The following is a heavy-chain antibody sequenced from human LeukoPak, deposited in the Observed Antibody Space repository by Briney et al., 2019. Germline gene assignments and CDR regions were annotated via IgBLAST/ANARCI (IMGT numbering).Heavy chain of an antibody. V-gene: IGHV5-51*01. CDR1: GYSFNTYW. Sequence: GESLKISCKGSGYSFNTYWIGWVRQMPGKGLEWMGIIYPGDSDTRYSPSFQGQVTMSADKSISTAYLEWSSLKASDTAMYYCARQSRAFDIWGQGTMVTVSS. J-gene: IGHJ3*02. CDR2: IYPGDSDT. CDR3: ARQSRAFDI.